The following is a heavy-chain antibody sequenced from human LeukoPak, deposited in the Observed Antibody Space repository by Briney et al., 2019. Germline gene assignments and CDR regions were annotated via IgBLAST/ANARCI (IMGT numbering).Heavy chain of an antibody. V-gene: IGHV3-30-3*01. Sequence: GGSLRLSCGASGFXFSSYAIHWVRQAPGRGLEWLALISYDGSNKYYADSVKGRFTISRDNAKNSLYLQVISLRAEDTAVYYCARGPSIAARYDAFDIWGQGTMVTVSS. CDR3: ARGPSIAARYDAFDI. CDR2: ISYDGSNK. D-gene: IGHD6-6*01. CDR1: GFXFSSYA. J-gene: IGHJ3*02.